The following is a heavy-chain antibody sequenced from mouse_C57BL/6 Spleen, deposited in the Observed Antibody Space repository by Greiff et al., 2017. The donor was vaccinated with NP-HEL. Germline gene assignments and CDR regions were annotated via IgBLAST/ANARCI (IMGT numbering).Heavy chain of an antibody. CDR1: GYTFTSYW. V-gene: IGHV1-50*01. CDR2: IDPSDSYT. CDR3: ARWATTVD. Sequence: QVQLQQPGAELVKPGASVKLSCKASGYTFTSYWMQWVKQRPGQGLEWIGEIDPSDSYTNYNQKFKGKATLTVDTSSSTAYMQLSSLTSEDSAVYYCARWATTVDWGKGTTLTVSS. J-gene: IGHJ2*01. D-gene: IGHD1-1*01.